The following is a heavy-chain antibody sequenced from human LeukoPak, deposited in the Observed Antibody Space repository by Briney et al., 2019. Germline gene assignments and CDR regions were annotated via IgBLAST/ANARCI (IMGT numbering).Heavy chain of an antibody. CDR2: TDSSGGST. J-gene: IGHJ4*02. CDR1: GFTFSSYA. D-gene: IGHD6-6*01. CDR3: VKRSMTSKSNYYYDF. Sequence: GGSLRLSRSASGFTFSSYAMHWVRQAPGKGLEYVSSTDSSGGSTYYAESVKGRFTISRDNSKNTLYLQMSSLRAEDTAVYYCVKRSMTSKSNYYYDFWGQGALVTVSS. V-gene: IGHV3-64D*06.